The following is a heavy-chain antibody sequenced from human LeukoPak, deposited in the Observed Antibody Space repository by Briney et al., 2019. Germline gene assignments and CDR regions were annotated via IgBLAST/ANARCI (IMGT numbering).Heavy chain of an antibody. CDR3: ASGRTDIVVVPATLRSYYFDY. CDR2: FIPIFGTT. Sequence: SVKVSCKASGGTFSRYAISWVRQAPGQGLEWMGGFIPIFGTTNYAQKFQGRVTITADKSTSTAYMELSSLRSEDTAVYYCASGRTDIVVVPATLRSYYFDYWGQGTLVTVSS. CDR1: GGTFSRYA. V-gene: IGHV1-69*06. D-gene: IGHD2-2*01. J-gene: IGHJ4*02.